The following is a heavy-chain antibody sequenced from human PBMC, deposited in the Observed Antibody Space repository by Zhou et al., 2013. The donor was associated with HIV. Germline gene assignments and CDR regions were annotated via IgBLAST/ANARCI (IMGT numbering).Heavy chain of an antibody. CDR1: GYTFTAYF. CDR3: ARDRGNSDWSASEAFDI. J-gene: IGHJ3*02. D-gene: IGHD3-9*01. Sequence: QVQLVQSGAEVKKPGASVKVSCKASGYTFTAYFLHWVRQAPGQGLEWMGWINPYNGDTNYAQKFQGRVTMTRDTSISTGNMDLRRLRSDDTAVYYCARDRGNSDWSASEAFDIWGQGTMVTVSS. CDR2: INPYNGDT. V-gene: IGHV1-2*02.